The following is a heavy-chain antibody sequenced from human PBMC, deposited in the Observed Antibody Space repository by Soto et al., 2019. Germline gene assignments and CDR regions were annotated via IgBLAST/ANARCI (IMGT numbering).Heavy chain of an antibody. CDR3: QKNGLRDSPSGIDS. D-gene: IGHD2-8*01. CDR1: GFTFSSNG. J-gene: IGHJ4*02. Sequence: GGSLRLSCETSGFTFSSNGMSWVRQAPGKGLDWVSGISGTGRNTYYADSVKGRFTISRDNSKNTLFLQMNSLRVEDTEVYYCQKNGLRDSPSGIDSWGQGTLVTVSS. CDR2: ISGTGRNT. V-gene: IGHV3-23*01.